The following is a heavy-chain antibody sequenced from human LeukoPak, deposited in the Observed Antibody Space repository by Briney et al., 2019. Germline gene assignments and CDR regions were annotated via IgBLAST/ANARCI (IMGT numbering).Heavy chain of an antibody. CDR1: GNTFTGHY. CDR2: INPNSGGT. V-gene: IGHV1-2*02. D-gene: IGHD2-15*01. J-gene: IGHJ4*02. Sequence: ASVKVPCKASGNTFTGHYMHWVRQAPGQGLEWMGWINPNSGGTNYAQKFQGRVTMTRDTSISSAYMELSRLRSDDTAVYYCARRPQYCRGGACYDWGQGTPVTVSS. CDR3: ARRPQYCRGGACYD.